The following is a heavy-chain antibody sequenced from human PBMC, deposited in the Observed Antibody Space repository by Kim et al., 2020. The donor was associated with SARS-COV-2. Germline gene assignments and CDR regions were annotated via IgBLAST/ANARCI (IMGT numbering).Heavy chain of an antibody. CDR2: IIPIFGTA. V-gene: IGHV1-69*13. D-gene: IGHD6-13*01. CDR3: ARGGYSSQRPTYYYYGMDV. CDR1: GGTFSSYA. Sequence: SVKVSCKASGGTFSSYAISWVRQAPGQGLEWMGGIIPIFGTANYAQKFQGRVTITADESTSPAYMELSSLRSEDTAVYYCARGGYSSQRPTYYYYGMDVWGQGTTVTVSS. J-gene: IGHJ6*02.